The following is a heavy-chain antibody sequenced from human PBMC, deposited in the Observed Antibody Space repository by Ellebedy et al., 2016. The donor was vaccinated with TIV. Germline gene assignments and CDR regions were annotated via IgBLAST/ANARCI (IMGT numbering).Heavy chain of an antibody. CDR3: ARGQPSSGWRRGCWFDP. CDR1: GGSISSYY. V-gene: IGHV4-59*12. D-gene: IGHD6-19*01. Sequence: SETLSLTXTVSGGSISSYYWSWIRQPPGKGLEWIGYNYYSGSTNYNPSLKSRVTISVDTSKNQFSLKLSSVTAADTAVYYCARGQPSSGWRRGCWFDPWGQGTLVTVSS. J-gene: IGHJ5*02. CDR2: NYYSGST.